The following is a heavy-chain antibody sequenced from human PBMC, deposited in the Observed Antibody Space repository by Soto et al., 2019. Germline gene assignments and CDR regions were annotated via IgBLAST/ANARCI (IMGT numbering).Heavy chain of an antibody. V-gene: IGHV1-24*01. D-gene: IGHD3-10*01. J-gene: IGHJ4*02. CDR1: GYTLPELS. CDR2: FDPEDGET. Sequence: GASVKVSCKVSGYTLPELSMHWVRQAPGKGLEWMGGFDPEDGETIYAQKFQGRVTMTEDTSTDTAYMELSSLRSEDTAVYYCATDLDITMVRGVMAQSIYWGQGTLVTVSS. CDR3: ATDLDITMVRGVMAQSIY.